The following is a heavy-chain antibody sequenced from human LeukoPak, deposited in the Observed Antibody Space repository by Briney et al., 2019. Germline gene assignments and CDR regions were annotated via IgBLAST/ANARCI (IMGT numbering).Heavy chain of an antibody. J-gene: IGHJ3*02. CDR2: IYYTGTT. CDR1: GGSMNINNYY. V-gene: IGHV4-39*07. CDR3: ARLRIRYFDWSNAFDI. D-gene: IGHD3-9*01. Sequence: PSQTLSLTCTVSGGSMNINNYYWAWIRQSPGKGLEWLGSIYYTGTTYYNPSLDHRVTISVDTSKNQFSLRLSFVTAADTAVYYCARLRIRYFDWSNAFDIWGQGTMVTVSS.